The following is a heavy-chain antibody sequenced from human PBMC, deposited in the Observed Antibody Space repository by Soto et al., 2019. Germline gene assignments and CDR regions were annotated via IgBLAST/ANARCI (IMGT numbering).Heavy chain of an antibody. CDR3: AKDVSDSRGPDY. V-gene: IGHV3-30*18. CDR2: ISYDGSNK. D-gene: IGHD3-22*01. Sequence: QVQLVESGGGVVQPGRSLRLSCAASGFTFSSYGMHWVRQAPGKGLEWVAVISYDGSNKYYADSVKGRFTISRDNSKTTLYLQMNSLRAEDMAVYYCAKDVSDSRGPDYWGQGTLVTVSS. J-gene: IGHJ4*02. CDR1: GFTFSSYG.